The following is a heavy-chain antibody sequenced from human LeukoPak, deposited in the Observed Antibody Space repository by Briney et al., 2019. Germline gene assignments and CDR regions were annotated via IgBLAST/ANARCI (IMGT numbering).Heavy chain of an antibody. D-gene: IGHD3-10*01. CDR1: GFTVSSNY. J-gene: IGHJ4*02. CDR2: IYRGGTT. CDR3: ARGTSGSSPFDY. V-gene: IGHV3-66*01. Sequence: GGSLRLSCVASGFTVSSNYMSWVRQAPGKGPEWLSVIYRGGTTYYAGSVKGRFTISRDDSKNTLYLQMNSLRAEDTAVYYCARGTSGSSPFDYWGQGTLVTVSS.